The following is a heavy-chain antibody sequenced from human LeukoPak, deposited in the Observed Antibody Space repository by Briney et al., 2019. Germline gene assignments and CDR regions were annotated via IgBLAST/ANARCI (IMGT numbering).Heavy chain of an antibody. D-gene: IGHD3-9*01. Sequence: GGSLRLSCAASGFTFSSYSMNGVRQAPGKGLEWVSSISSSSSYIYYADSVKGRFTISRDNAKNSLYLQMNSLRAEDTAVYYCARERYDILTGPFFDYWGQGTLVTVSS. V-gene: IGHV3-21*01. J-gene: IGHJ4*02. CDR2: ISSSSSYI. CDR1: GFTFSSYS. CDR3: ARERYDILTGPFFDY.